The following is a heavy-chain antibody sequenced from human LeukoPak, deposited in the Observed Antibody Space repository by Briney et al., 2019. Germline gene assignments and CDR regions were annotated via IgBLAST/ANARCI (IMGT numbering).Heavy chain of an antibody. CDR1: GFTFSSYD. CDR3: ARGMKQWLVQYWYFDL. D-gene: IGHD6-19*01. CDR2: IGTAGDT. Sequence: GGSLRLSCAASGFTFSSYDMHWVRQATGKGLEWVSAIGTAGDTYYPGSVKGRFTISRENAKNSLYLQMNSLRAGDTAVYYCARGMKQWLVQYWYFDLWGRGTLVTVSS. J-gene: IGHJ2*01. V-gene: IGHV3-13*01.